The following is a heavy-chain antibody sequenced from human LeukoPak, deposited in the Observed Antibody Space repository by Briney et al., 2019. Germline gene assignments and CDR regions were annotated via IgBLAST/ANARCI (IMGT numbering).Heavy chain of an antibody. CDR3: ARTMTGAFFDY. V-gene: IGHV3-74*01. CDR1: GFTFSTYW. Sequence: GGSLRLSCAASGFTFSTYWIHWVRQAPGKGLVWVSHINGDGSSTSYADSVKGRFAISRNNAKNTLYLQMNSLRAEDTAVYYCARTMTGAFFDYRGQGALVTVSS. J-gene: IGHJ4*02. CDR2: INGDGSST. D-gene: IGHD3-9*01.